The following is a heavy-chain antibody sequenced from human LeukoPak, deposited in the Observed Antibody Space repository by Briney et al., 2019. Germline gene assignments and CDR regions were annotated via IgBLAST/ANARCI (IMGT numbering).Heavy chain of an antibody. CDR3: ARGDIVVVPAANY. CDR2: INPNSGGT. J-gene: IGHJ4*02. CDR1: GYTFTGYY. D-gene: IGHD2-2*01. V-gene: IGHV1-2*02. Sequence: ASVKVSCKASGYTFTGYYMHWVRQAPGQGLEWMGWINPNSGGTNYAQKFQGRVTMTRDTSISTAYMELSRLRSDDTAAYYCARGDIVVVPAANYWGQGTLVTVSS.